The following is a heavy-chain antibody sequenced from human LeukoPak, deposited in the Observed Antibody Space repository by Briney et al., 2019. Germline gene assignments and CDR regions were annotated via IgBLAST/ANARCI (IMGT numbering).Heavy chain of an antibody. CDR2: INPNSGGT. D-gene: IGHD3-9*01. CDR1: GYTFTGYY. Sequence: ASVKVSCKASGYTFTGYYMHWVRQAPGQGLEWMGWINPNSGGTNYAQKFQGRVTMTRDTSISTAYMELSRLRSDDTAVYYCARVYDILTGTVGYWGQGTLVTVSS. CDR3: ARVYDILTGTVGY. V-gene: IGHV1-2*02. J-gene: IGHJ4*02.